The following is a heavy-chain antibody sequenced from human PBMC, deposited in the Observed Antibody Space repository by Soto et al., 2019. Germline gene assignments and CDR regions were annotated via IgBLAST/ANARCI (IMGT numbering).Heavy chain of an antibody. CDR2: IKYSGTT. Sequence: SATLSLTCTFLRYSIRSSPCHSGLIRQPPGKGLEWIASIKYSGTTFYNPSLKSRVTLSVDTSKNQFALKLSSVTAAETAVYYCARHGITGSYYDAFDIWGQGTMVT. D-gene: IGHD1-26*01. V-gene: IGHV4-39*01. J-gene: IGHJ3*02. CDR1: RYSIRSSPCH. CDR3: ARHGITGSYYDAFDI.